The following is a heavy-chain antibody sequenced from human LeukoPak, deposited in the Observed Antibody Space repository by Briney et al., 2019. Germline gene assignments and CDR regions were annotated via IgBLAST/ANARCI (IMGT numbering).Heavy chain of an antibody. Sequence: SETLSLTCTVSGGSISSSSYYWGWIRQPPGKGLEWIGSIYYSGSTYYNPSLKSRVTISVDTSKNQFSLKLSSVTAADTAVYYCARVGVMPTDAFDIWGQGTMVTVSS. V-gene: IGHV4-39*07. CDR3: ARVGVMPTDAFDI. CDR1: GGSISSSSYY. D-gene: IGHD3-16*01. J-gene: IGHJ3*02. CDR2: IYYSGST.